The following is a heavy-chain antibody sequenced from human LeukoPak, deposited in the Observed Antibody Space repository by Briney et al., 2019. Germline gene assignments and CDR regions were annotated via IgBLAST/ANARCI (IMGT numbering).Heavy chain of an antibody. CDR1: GGSINVYY. CDR3: ARVFWSGYYGIDY. D-gene: IGHD3-3*01. Sequence: PSETLTLTCAVYGGSINVYYWSWIRQPPGKGLEWIGEINHSGSTNYNPSLKSRVTISVDTSKNQFSLKLSSVTAADTAVYYCARVFWSGYYGIDYWGQGTLATVSS. V-gene: IGHV4-34*01. J-gene: IGHJ4*02. CDR2: INHSGST.